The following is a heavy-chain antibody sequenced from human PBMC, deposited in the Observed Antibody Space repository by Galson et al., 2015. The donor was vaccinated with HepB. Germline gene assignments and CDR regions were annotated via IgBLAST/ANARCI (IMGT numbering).Heavy chain of an antibody. J-gene: IGHJ4*02. V-gene: IGHV3-23*01. Sequence: SLRLSCAASGFTFSSYAMSWVRQAPGKGLEWVSAISGSGGSTYYADSVKGRFTISRDNSKNTLYLQMNSLRAEDTAVYYCAKSWRIHTASDYWGQGTLVTVSS. CDR3: AKSWRIHTASDY. D-gene: IGHD3-3*01. CDR1: GFTFSSYA. CDR2: ISGSGGST.